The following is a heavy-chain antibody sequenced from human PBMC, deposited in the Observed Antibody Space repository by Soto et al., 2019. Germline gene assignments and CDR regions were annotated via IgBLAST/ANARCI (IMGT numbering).Heavy chain of an antibody. CDR1: GGSISSYY. Sequence: SETLSLTCTVSGGSISSYYWSWIRQPAGKGLEWIGRIYTSGSTNYNPSLKSRVTMSVDTSKNQFSLKLSSVTAADTAVYYCARGRRSGWDLELDYWGQGTLVTVSS. CDR2: IYTSGST. J-gene: IGHJ4*02. D-gene: IGHD6-19*01. CDR3: ARGRRSGWDLELDY. V-gene: IGHV4-4*07.